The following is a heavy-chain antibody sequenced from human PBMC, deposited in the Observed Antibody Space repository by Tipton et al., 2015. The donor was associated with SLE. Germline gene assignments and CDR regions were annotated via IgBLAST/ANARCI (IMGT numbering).Heavy chain of an antibody. CDR3: GKYDYDSTGVQAVHY. CDR2: IYASGSP. D-gene: IGHD3-22*01. J-gene: IGHJ4*02. CDR1: GASISSGSYF. Sequence: TLSLTCTVSGASISSGSYFWSWIRQQPGKGLEWLGRIYASGSPSYNPSLKSRVTISVDTSKNQFSLRLSSVTAADTAVYYCGKYDYDSTGVQAVHYWGQGTLLTVSS. V-gene: IGHV4-61*02.